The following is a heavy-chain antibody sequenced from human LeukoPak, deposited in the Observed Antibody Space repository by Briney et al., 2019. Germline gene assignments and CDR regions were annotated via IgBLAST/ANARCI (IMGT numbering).Heavy chain of an antibody. CDR2: IIPIFGTA. CDR3: ARATRAATVTTDPFDY. D-gene: IGHD4-17*01. V-gene: IGHV1-69*13. Sequence: SVKVSCRASGGTFSSYAISWVRQAPGQGLEWMGGIIPIFGTANYAQKFQGRVTITADESTSTAYMELSSLRSEDTAVYYCARATRAATVTTDPFDYWGQGTLVTVSS. CDR1: GGTFSSYA. J-gene: IGHJ4*02.